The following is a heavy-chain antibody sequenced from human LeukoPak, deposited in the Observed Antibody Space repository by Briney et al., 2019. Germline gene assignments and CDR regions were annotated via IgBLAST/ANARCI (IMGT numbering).Heavy chain of an antibody. D-gene: IGHD1-26*01. CDR3: ARDSGNHYDQFDV. CDR1: GFTFSTYS. V-gene: IGHV3-48*02. Sequence: GGSLRLSCAASGFTFSTYSLDWVRQAPGKELEWVSYISVSGSIALYADTVKGRFTISRDNAKNSLYLQMNSLRDEDTAVYYCARDSGNHYDQFDVWGQGTLVTVSS. J-gene: IGHJ5*02. CDR2: ISVSGSIA.